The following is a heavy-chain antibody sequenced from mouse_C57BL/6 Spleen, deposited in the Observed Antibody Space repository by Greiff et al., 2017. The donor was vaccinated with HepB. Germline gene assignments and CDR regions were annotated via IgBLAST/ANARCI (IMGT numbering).Heavy chain of an antibody. V-gene: IGHV5-6*01. J-gene: IGHJ1*03. D-gene: IGHD2-12*01. CDR1: GFTFSSYG. Sequence: EVMLVESGGDLVKPGGSLKLSCAASGFTFSSYGMSWVRQTPDKRLEWVATISSGGSYTYYPDSVKGRFTISRDNAKNTLYLQMSSLKSEDTAMYYCARPYSLGYFDVWGTGTTVTVSS. CDR2: ISSGGSYT. CDR3: ARPYSLGYFDV.